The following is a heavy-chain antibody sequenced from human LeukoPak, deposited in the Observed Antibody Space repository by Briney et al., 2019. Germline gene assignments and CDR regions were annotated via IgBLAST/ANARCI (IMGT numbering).Heavy chain of an antibody. CDR3: AKGHSSGYSNWFDP. CDR2: IRWNSGSI. CDR1: GFTFDDYA. V-gene: IGHV3-9*01. D-gene: IGHD3-22*01. Sequence: PGGSLRLSCAASGFTFDDYAMHWVRQAPGKGLEWVSGIRWNSGSIGYADSVKGRFTISRDNAKNSLYLQMNSLRAEDTALYYCAKGHSSGYSNWFDPWGQGTLVTVSS. J-gene: IGHJ5*02.